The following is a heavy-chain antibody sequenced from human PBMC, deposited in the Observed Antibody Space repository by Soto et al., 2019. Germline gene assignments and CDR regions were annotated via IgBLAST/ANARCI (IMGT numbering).Heavy chain of an antibody. Sequence: GGSLRLSCVASGFTFSNYAMSWVRQSPGKGLEWVSGISASGRDTYYADSVKDRFTISRDSFKNTLYLQMNSLRAEDTGTYYCAKGKTSGWYYFDYWGQGALVTVSS. J-gene: IGHJ4*02. D-gene: IGHD6-19*01. CDR1: GFTFSNYA. CDR2: ISASGRDT. V-gene: IGHV3-23*01. CDR3: AKGKTSGWYYFDY.